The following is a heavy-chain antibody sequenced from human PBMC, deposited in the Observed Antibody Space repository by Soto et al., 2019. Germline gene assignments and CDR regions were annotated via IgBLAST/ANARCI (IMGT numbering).Heavy chain of an antibody. D-gene: IGHD1-26*01. Sequence: GGSLRLSCVVSGVSFSDYSMNWVRQAPGKGLEWVSLITGNSEYKYYAGSVKGRFTVSRDNAKNSLYLQMNRLTVEDTAVYYCARSGELLQTFDSWGQGTLVTVSS. CDR2: ITGNSEYK. CDR1: GVSFSDYS. J-gene: IGHJ4*02. CDR3: ARSGELLQTFDS. V-gene: IGHV3-21*06.